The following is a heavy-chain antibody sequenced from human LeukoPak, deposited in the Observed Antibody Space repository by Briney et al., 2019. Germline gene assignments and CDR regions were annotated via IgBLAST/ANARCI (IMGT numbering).Heavy chain of an antibody. CDR2: ISGSGGST. D-gene: IGHD3-9*01. CDR3: AKAYHILTGLLDY. Sequence: PGGSLRLSCAASGFTFSSYAMSWVRQAPGKGLQWVSAISGSGGSTYYADSVKGRFTISRGNSKNTLFLQMNSLRANDTAVYYCAKAYHILTGLLDYWGQGTLVTVSS. V-gene: IGHV3-23*01. CDR1: GFTFSSYA. J-gene: IGHJ4*02.